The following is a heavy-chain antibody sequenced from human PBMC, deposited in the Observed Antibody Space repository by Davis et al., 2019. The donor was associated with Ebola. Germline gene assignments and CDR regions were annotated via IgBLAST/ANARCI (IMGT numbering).Heavy chain of an antibody. CDR1: GFIFSSYV. CDR3: ARVPRYCISTSCYLYYYYGMDV. J-gene: IGHJ6*02. D-gene: IGHD2-2*01. V-gene: IGHV3-23*01. CDR2: LGLSADT. Sequence: GESLKISCAASGFIFSSYVMSWVRQAPGKGLEWVSTLGLSADTYYADSVKGRFTISRDNSKNSLYLQMNSLRDEDTAVYYCARVPRYCISTSCYLYYYYGMDVWGQGTTVTVSS.